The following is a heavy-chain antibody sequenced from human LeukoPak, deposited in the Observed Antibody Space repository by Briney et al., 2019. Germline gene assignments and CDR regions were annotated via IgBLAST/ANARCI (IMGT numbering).Heavy chain of an antibody. J-gene: IGHJ5*02. V-gene: IGHV3-30*18. CDR2: MSYDGSNK. D-gene: IGHD1-7*01. Sequence: PGRSLRLSCAASGFTFSSYGMHWVRQAPGKGLEWVAVMSYDGSNKYYADSVKGRFTTSRDNSKNTLYLQMNSLRAEDTAVYYCAKDAYNWNYGNWFDPWGQGTLVTVSS. CDR1: GFTFSSYG. CDR3: AKDAYNWNYGNWFDP.